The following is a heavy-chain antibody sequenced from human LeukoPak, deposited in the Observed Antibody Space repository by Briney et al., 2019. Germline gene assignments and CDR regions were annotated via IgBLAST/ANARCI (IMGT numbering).Heavy chain of an antibody. V-gene: IGHV4-59*01. Sequence: SETLSLTCTVSGGSISSYYWSWIRQPPGKGLEWIGYIYYSGSTNYNPSLKSRVTISVDTSKNQFSLKLSSVTAADTAVYYCARPLRPSSSYYPFDYWGQGTLVTVSS. CDR1: GGSISSYY. J-gene: IGHJ4*02. CDR2: IYYSGST. D-gene: IGHD3-22*01. CDR3: ARPLRPSSSYYPFDY.